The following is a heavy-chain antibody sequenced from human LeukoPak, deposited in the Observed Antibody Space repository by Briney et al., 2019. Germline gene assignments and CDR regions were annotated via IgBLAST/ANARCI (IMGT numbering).Heavy chain of an antibody. D-gene: IGHD6-13*01. CDR1: GFTFSSYW. J-gene: IGHJ4*02. CDR3: ARSIGAAYFDN. Sequence: GGSLRLSCVVSGFTFSSYWMNWVRQAPGKGLEWVSFISSGSNDIYYADSVKGRFTISRDNAKNSLYLEMNSLRAEDTAVYYCARSIGAAYFDNWGQGTLVTVSS. CDR2: ISSGSNDI. V-gene: IGHV3-21*01.